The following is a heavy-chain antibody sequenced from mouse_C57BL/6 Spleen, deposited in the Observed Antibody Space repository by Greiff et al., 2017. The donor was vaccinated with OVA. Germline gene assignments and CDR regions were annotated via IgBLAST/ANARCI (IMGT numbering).Heavy chain of an antibody. V-gene: IGHV1-82*01. CDR2: IYPGNGDS. CDR3: ARYYDYDLCFDV. Sequence: QVQLKESGPELVKPGASVKISCKASGYAFSSSWMNWVKQRPGEGLEWIGRIYPGNGDSNYNGEFKGKATLTADKYSSTAYMQLSSRTSEDSAVYFCARYYDYDLCFDVWGTGTTVTVSS. J-gene: IGHJ1*03. D-gene: IGHD2-4*01. CDR1: GYAFSSSW.